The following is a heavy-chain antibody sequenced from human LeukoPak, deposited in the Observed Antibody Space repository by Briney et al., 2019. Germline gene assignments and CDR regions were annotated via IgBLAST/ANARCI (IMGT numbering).Heavy chain of an antibody. Sequence: GGSLRLSCAASGFTFSSYAMSWVRQAPGKGLEWVSAISGSGGSTYYADSVKGRVTVSRDNSKSTLYLQMNSLRAEDTAVYYCAKSSYYDSSGYYREYYFDYWGQGTLVTVSS. CDR3: AKSSYYDSSGYYREYYFDY. D-gene: IGHD3-22*01. CDR2: ISGSGGST. V-gene: IGHV3-23*01. CDR1: GFTFSSYA. J-gene: IGHJ4*02.